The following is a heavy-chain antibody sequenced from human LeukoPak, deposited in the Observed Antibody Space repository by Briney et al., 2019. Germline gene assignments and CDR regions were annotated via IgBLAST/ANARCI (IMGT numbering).Heavy chain of an antibody. CDR2: IIPILGIA. D-gene: IGHD3-10*01. V-gene: IGHV1-69*04. CDR1: GGTFSSYA. J-gene: IGHJ4*02. CDR3: ASPSGGFGELLHY. Sequence: SVKVSCKASGGTFSSYAISWVRQAPGQGLEWMGRIIPILGIANYAQKFQGRVTITADKSTSTAYMELSSLRSEDTAVYYCASPSGGFGELLHYWGQGTLVTVSS.